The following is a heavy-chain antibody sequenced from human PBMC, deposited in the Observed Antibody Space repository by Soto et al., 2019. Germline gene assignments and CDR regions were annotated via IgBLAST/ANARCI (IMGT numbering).Heavy chain of an antibody. CDR3: ARDLIMSTRRLYYYYYGMDV. V-gene: IGHV4-59*01. CDR2: IYYSGST. CDR1: GGSISSYY. J-gene: IGHJ6*02. Sequence: KPSETLSLTCTVSGGSISSYYWSWIRQPPGKGLEWIGYIYYSGSTNYNPSLKSRVTISVDTSKNQFSLKLSSVTAADTAVYYCARDLIMSTRRLYYYYYGMDVRGQGTTVTVSS. D-gene: IGHD3-16*01.